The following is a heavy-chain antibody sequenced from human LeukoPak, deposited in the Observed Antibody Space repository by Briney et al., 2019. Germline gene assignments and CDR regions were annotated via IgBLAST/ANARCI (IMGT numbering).Heavy chain of an antibody. D-gene: IGHD3-22*01. J-gene: IGHJ4*02. CDR3: TKGRGGGYYFDY. Sequence: PGGSLRLSCAASGFTFSSYAMRWVRQAPGKGLEWVSAIGGSGVNTYYADSVKGRFTISRDNSKNTLYLQINSLRAEDTAVYYCTKGRGGGYYFDYWGQGTLVTVSS. V-gene: IGHV3-23*01. CDR2: IGGSGVNT. CDR1: GFTFSSYA.